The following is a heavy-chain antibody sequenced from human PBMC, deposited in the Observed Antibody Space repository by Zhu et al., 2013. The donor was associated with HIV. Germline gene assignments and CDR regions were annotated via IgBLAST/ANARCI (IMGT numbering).Heavy chain of an antibody. CDR2: IIPIFGTA. J-gene: IGHJ6*02. CDR3: ARGRLYDILTPNYYYGMDV. CDR1: GYTFSSYG. V-gene: IGHV1-69*13. Sequence: QVQLVQSGAEVKKPGASVKVSCKASGYTFSSYGISWVRQAPGQGLEWMGGIIPIFGTANYAQKFQGRVTITADESTSTAYMELSSLRSEDTAVYYCARGRLYDILTPNYYYGMDVWGQGTTVTVSS. D-gene: IGHD3-9*01.